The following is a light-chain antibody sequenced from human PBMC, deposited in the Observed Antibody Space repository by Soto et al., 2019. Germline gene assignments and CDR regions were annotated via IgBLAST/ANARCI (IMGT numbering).Light chain of an antibody. CDR3: QQDGSSPQYT. V-gene: IGKV3-20*01. CDR2: GAS. J-gene: IGKJ2*01. Sequence: EIGLTQSPGTLSLSPGERATLSCRASQSVGSSHLAWYQQKPGQAPRLLIYGASSRATGIPDRFSGSGSGTDFTLTISRLEPEDFAVYYCQQDGSSPQYTFGQGTKVELK. CDR1: QSVGSSH.